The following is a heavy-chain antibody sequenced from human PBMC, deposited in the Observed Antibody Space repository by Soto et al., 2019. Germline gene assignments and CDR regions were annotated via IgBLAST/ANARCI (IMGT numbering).Heavy chain of an antibody. D-gene: IGHD6-13*01. V-gene: IGHV5-10-1*01. CDR1: GCSFTSYW. CDR2: IDPSDSYT. CDR3: ERLRGYSRNFEY. Sequence: VESLRISFKDAGCSFTSYWISCVLQMPGEGLEWMGRIDPSDSYTNYSPSFQGHVTISADKSISTAYLQCSSLKASDTAMYYCERLRGYSRNFEYWGQGPLVTV. J-gene: IGHJ4*02.